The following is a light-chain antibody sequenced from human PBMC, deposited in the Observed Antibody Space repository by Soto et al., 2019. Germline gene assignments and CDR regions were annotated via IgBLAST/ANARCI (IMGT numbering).Light chain of an antibody. Sequence: QSVLTQPASVSGPPGQSVTISCTGTSSDVGGYDYVSWYQQHPGKAPKLILYEVNNRPSGVSNHFSGSKSGNTASLIISGLQADDEADYYCSSYAGSNNWGVFGGGTKLTVL. CDR1: SSDVGGYDY. V-gene: IGLV2-14*01. CDR2: EVN. J-gene: IGLJ2*01. CDR3: SSYAGSNNWGV.